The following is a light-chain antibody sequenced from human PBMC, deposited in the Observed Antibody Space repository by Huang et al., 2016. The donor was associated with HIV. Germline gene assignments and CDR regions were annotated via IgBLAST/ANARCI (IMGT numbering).Light chain of an antibody. CDR3: QQDYMTGYT. Sequence: DIVLTQSPATLSLSPGERATLSCRVSQSVDSNYFCWFQQKPGRAPRLLIYVASTRATGIPARFSGSGSVTDFTLTISSLQPEDFAVYYGQQDYMTGYTFGQGTKLEIK. V-gene: IGKV3D-7*01. CDR2: VAS. J-gene: IGKJ2*01. CDR1: QSVDSNY.